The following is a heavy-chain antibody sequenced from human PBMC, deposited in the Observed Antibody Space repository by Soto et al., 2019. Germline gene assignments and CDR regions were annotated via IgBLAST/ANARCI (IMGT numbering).Heavy chain of an antibody. CDR2: INHSGST. J-gene: IGHJ6*03. CDR3: ARYLRPVYCSSTSCYRGYYMDV. CDR1: GGSFSGYY. Sequence: SETLSLTCAVYGGSFSGYYWSWIRQPPGKGLERIGEINHSGSTNYNPSLKSRVTISVDTSKNQFSLKLSSVTAADTAVYYCARYLRPVYCSSTSCYRGYYMDVWGKGTTVTVSS. D-gene: IGHD2-2*02. V-gene: IGHV4-34*01.